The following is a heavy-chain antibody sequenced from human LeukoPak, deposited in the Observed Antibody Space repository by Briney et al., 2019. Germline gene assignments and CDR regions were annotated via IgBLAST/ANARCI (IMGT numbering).Heavy chain of an antibody. CDR3: AKGPSAEYYDIFTGRDGFDL. CDR2: ISDDGSNK. CDR1: GFTFSNYG. V-gene: IGHV3-30*18. Sequence: GGSLRLSCAASGFTFSNYGMHWVRQAPGKGLEWLAAISDDGSNKYYPDSVRGRFTISRDNSKNTLYLQMNSPRIEDTAVYSCAKGPSAEYYDIFTGRDGFDLWGQGTMVTVSS. J-gene: IGHJ3*01. D-gene: IGHD3-9*01.